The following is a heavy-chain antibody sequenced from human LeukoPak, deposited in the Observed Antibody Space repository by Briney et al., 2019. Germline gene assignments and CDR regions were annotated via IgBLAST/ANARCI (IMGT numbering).Heavy chain of an antibody. D-gene: IGHD6-19*01. CDR1: GFTFSSYA. J-gene: IGHJ4*02. CDR3: ARSLSGWFPYFDY. V-gene: IGHV3-64*01. CDR2: ISSNGGST. Sequence: PGGSLRLSCAASGFTFSSYAMHWVRQAPGKGLEYVSAISSNGGSTYYATSVKGRFTISRDNSKNTLYLQMGSLRAEDMAVYYCARSLSGWFPYFDYWGQGTLVTVSS.